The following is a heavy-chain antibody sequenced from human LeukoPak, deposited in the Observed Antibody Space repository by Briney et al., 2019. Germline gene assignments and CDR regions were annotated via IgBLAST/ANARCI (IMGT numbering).Heavy chain of an antibody. CDR3: ARETQPFYDYVWGINDY. CDR2: ISAYNGNT. V-gene: IGHV1-18*01. CDR1: GYTFTSYG. Sequence: GASVKVSCKASGYTFTSYGISWVRQAPGQGLEWMGWISAYNGNTNYAQKLQGRVTMTTDTSTSTAYMELRSLRSDDTAVYYCARETQPFYDYVWGINDYWGQGTLVTVSS. J-gene: IGHJ4*02. D-gene: IGHD3-16*01.